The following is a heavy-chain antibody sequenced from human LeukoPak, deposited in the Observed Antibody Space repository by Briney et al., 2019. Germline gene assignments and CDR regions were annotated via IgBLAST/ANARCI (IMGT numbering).Heavy chain of an antibody. CDR1: GYSISSGYY. D-gene: IGHD3-3*01. CDR2: IYHSGST. J-gene: IGHJ4*02. V-gene: IGHV4-38-2*01. CDR3: ARVARELRFLEWLPLGFDY. Sequence: SETLSLTCAVSGYSISSGYYWGWIRQPPGKGLEWIGSIYHSGSTYYSPSLKSRVTISVDTSKNQFSLKLSSVTAADTAVYYCARVARELRFLEWLPLGFDYWGQGTLVTVSS.